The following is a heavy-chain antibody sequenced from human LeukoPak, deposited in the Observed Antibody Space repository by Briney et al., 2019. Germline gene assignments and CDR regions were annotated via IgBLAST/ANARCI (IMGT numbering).Heavy chain of an antibody. D-gene: IGHD2-15*01. Sequence: GGSLRLSCAASGFTFDDYDMSWVRQAPGKGLEWVSGINWNGGSTGYADSVKGRFTISRDNAKNSLYLQMNSLRAEDTALFYCARSVAASRDYWGQGTLVTVSS. V-gene: IGHV3-20*04. CDR3: ARSVAASRDY. CDR1: GFTFDDYD. CDR2: INWNGGST. J-gene: IGHJ4*02.